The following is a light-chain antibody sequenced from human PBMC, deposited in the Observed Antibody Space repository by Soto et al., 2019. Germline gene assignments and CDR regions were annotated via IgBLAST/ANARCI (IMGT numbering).Light chain of an antibody. CDR2: ATS. J-gene: IGKJ1*01. CDR3: QQYFGSSWT. CDR1: QSIDNRY. V-gene: IGKV3-20*01. Sequence: EIVLTQSPGTLSSSPGERATLSCRASQSIDNRYLAWYQHKPGQAPRLLIYATSSRATGIPDKFGSSGSGTDFTLTINRLEPEDFAVYYCQQYFGSSWTFGQGTKVDIK.